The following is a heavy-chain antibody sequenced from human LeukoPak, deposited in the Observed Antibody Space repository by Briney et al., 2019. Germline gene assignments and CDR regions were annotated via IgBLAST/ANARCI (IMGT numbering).Heavy chain of an antibody. J-gene: IGHJ6*02. CDR1: GFTVSSKY. D-gene: IGHD3-9*01. CDR3: AREANDILTGYSHYYNGMDV. CDR2: IYSGGST. V-gene: IGHV3-66*01. Sequence: GGSLRLSCAASGFTVSSKYMSWVRQAPGKGLEWVSVIYSGGSTYYADPVKGRFTISRDNSKNTLYLQMNSLRAEDTAVYYCAREANDILTGYSHYYNGMDVWGQGTTVTVSS.